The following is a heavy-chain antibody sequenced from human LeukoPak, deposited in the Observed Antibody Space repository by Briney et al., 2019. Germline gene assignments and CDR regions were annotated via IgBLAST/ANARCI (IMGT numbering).Heavy chain of an antibody. J-gene: IGHJ4*02. CDR3: ARFPYYDILTGYYFDY. CDR1: GFTFSSYS. V-gene: IGHV3-21*01. CDR2: ISSSSSYI. Sequence: GGSLRLSCAASGFTFSSYSMNWVRQAPGKGLEWVSSISSSSSYIYYADSVKGRFTIPRDNAKNLLYLQMNSLRAEDTAVYYCARFPYYDILTGYYFDYWGQGTLVTVSS. D-gene: IGHD3-9*01.